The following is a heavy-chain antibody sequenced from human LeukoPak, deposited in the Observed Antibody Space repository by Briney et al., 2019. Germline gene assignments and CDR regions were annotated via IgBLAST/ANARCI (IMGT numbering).Heavy chain of an antibody. CDR2: ISWNSGSI. D-gene: IGHD5-12*01. J-gene: IGHJ4*02. CDR1: GFTFDDYA. CDR3: AKDAQSGKSGYDSYYFDY. V-gene: IGHV3-9*03. Sequence: GGSLRLSCAASGFTFDDYAMHWVRHAPGKGLEWVSGISWNSGSIGYADSVKGRFTISRDNAKNSLYLQMNSLRAEDMALYYCAKDAQSGKSGYDSYYFDYWGQGTLVTVSS.